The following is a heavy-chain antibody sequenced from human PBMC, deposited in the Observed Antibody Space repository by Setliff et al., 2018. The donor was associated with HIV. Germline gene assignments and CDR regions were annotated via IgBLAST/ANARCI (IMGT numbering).Heavy chain of an antibody. Sequence: ASVKVSCKASGYTFTNYAMHWVRQAPGQRLEWMGWINAGNGDTKYSQKFQGRVTFTWDTSASTAYMELRNLRSDDTAIYYCARVSPDYGSGYFYWGQGTLVTVSS. CDR2: INAGNGDT. CDR1: GYTFTNYA. V-gene: IGHV1-3*01. D-gene: IGHD3-10*01. J-gene: IGHJ4*02. CDR3: ARVSPDYGSGYFY.